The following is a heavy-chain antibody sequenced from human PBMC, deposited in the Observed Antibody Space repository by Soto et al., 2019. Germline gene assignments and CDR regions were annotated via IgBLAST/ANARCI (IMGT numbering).Heavy chain of an antibody. CDR1: GFTFSSYS. Sequence: GGSLRLSCAASGFTFSSYSMNWVRQAPGKGLEWVSSISSSSSYIYYADSVKGRFTISRDNAKNSLYLQMNSLRAEDTAVYYCARDLGHIAAGNNWFDPWGQGTLVTVSS. CDR3: ARDLGHIAAGNNWFDP. CDR2: ISSSSSYI. D-gene: IGHD6-13*01. V-gene: IGHV3-21*01. J-gene: IGHJ5*02.